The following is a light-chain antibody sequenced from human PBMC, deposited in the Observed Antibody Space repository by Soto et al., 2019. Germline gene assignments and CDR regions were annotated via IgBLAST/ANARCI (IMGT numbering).Light chain of an antibody. Sequence: DIQITQSPSSLSASVGDRVTITCQASQDINKNLIWYQQKPGKAPKLLIYDASDLETGVPSRFSGSGSGTGFTFTISSLQPEDFATYYCQQYNSYSPTFGQGTKVDIK. CDR1: QDINKN. CDR2: DAS. CDR3: QQYNSYSPT. J-gene: IGKJ1*01. V-gene: IGKV1-33*01.